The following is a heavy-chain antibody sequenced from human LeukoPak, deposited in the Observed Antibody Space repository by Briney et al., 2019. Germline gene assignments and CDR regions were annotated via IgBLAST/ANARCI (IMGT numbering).Heavy chain of an antibody. CDR2: ISGNGGNT. CDR1: GFTFSSYA. CDR3: AKVVISWGPTSQDY. V-gene: IGHV3-23*01. Sequence: PGGSLRLSCAASGFTFSSYAMSWVRQAPGKGLAWVSTISGNGGNTYYADSVKGRFTISRDNSKNTLYLQINTLRAEDMAVYYCAKVVISWGPTSQDYWGQGTLVTVSS. J-gene: IGHJ4*02. D-gene: IGHD6-13*01.